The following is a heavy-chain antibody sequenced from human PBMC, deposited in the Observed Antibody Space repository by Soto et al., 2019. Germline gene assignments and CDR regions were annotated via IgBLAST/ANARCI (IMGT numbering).Heavy chain of an antibody. D-gene: IGHD3-10*01. Sequence: SETLSLTCTVSGGSISSSSYYWGWIRQPPGKGLEWIGSIYYSGSTYYNPSLKSRVTISVDTSKNQFSLKLSSVTAADTAVYYCVRGGWFGETTVFDPWGQGTLVTVSS. CDR2: IYYSGST. J-gene: IGHJ5*02. CDR3: VRGGWFGETTVFDP. CDR1: GGSISSSSYY. V-gene: IGHV4-39*01.